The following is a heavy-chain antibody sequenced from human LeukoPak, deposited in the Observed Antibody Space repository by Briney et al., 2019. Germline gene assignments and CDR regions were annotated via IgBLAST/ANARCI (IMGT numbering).Heavy chain of an antibody. CDR1: GYTFTGYY. V-gene: IGHV1-2*02. J-gene: IGHJ4*02. Sequence: ASVKVSCKASGYTFTGYYMHWVRQAPGQGLEWIGWINPNSGGTNYAQKFQGRVTMTRDTSISTAYMELSRLRSDDTAVYYCARDRGWRVGATLDYWGQGTLVTVSS. D-gene: IGHD1-26*01. CDR2: INPNSGGT. CDR3: ARDRGWRVGATLDY.